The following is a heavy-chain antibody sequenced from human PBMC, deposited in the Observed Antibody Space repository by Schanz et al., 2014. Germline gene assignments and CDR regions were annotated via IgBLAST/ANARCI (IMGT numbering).Heavy chain of an antibody. V-gene: IGHV3-30*18. CDR3: AKDDTQVNGMDV. J-gene: IGHJ6*02. Sequence: VQLVESGGGLVKPGGSLRLSCAASGITFSDYAMSWVRQAPGKGLEWVAIKPYDGRHKNYADSVKGRFTISRDNSKNTLHLQMNSLRVEDTAVYYCAKDDTQVNGMDVWGQGTTVTVSS. CDR2: KPYDGRHK. CDR1: GITFSDYA.